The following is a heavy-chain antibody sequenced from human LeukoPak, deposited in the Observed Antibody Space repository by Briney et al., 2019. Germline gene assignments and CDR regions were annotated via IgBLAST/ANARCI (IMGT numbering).Heavy chain of an antibody. D-gene: IGHD3-10*01. Sequence: ASVKVSCKASGYTFTSYDINWVRQATGQGLEWMGWMNPNSGNTGYAQKFQGRVTMTRNTSISTAYIELSSLRSEDTAVYYCARGYGKRFGELLLCYWGQGTLVTVSS. CDR2: MNPNSGNT. V-gene: IGHV1-8*01. CDR1: GYTFTSYD. J-gene: IGHJ4*02. CDR3: ARGYGKRFGELLLCY.